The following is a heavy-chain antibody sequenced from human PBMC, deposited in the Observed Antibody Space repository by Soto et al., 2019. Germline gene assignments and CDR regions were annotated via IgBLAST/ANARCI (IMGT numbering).Heavy chain of an antibody. CDR3: ARVRQGITIFGVVTRPPYYYYGMDV. J-gene: IGHJ6*02. CDR2: INHSGST. V-gene: IGHV4-34*01. CDR1: GGSFSGYY. Sequence: SETLSLTCAVYGGSFSGYYWSWIRQPPGKGLEWIGEINHSGSTNYNPSLKSRVTISVDTSKNQFSLKLSSVTAADTAVYYCARVRQGITIFGVVTRPPYYYYGMDVWGQGTTVTVSS. D-gene: IGHD3-3*01.